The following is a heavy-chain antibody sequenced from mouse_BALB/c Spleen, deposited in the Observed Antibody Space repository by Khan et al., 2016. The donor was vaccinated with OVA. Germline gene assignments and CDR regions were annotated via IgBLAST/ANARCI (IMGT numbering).Heavy chain of an antibody. Sequence: EVKLEVSGPGLVKPSQSLSLTCTVTGYSITSDYAWNWIRQFPGNKLEWMGYISYSGNTKYNPSLKSRISITQDTSKNQFFLQLNSVTIEDTATYYCARIYGGDFDYWGQGTTLTVSS. V-gene: IGHV3-2*02. D-gene: IGHD1-1*01. CDR3: ARIYGGDFDY. CDR2: ISYSGNT. J-gene: IGHJ2*01. CDR1: GYSITSDYA.